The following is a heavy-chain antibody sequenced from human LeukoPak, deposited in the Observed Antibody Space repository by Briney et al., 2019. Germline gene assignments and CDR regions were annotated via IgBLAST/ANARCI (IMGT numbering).Heavy chain of an antibody. CDR2: IYYSGST. CDR1: GGSISSYY. D-gene: IGHD6-25*01. J-gene: IGHJ4*02. V-gene: IGHV4-59*01. Sequence: SETLSLTCTVSGGSISSYYWSWIRQPPGKGLEWIGYIYYSGSTNYNPSLKSGVTISVDTSKNQFSLKLSSVTAADTAVYYCAREDNSGWFDYWGQGTLVTVSS. CDR3: AREDNSGWFDY.